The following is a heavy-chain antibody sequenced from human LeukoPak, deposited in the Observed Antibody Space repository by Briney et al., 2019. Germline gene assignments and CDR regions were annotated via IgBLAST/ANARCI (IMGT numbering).Heavy chain of an antibody. CDR1: GGSISSGNYD. Sequence: SETLSLTCTVSGGSISSGNYDWGWIRQPPGKGLEWIGYISYSGSTFYNPSLKSRITISLDTSKNQFSLRLSSVTAADTAVYFCASHLRISSWFDYWGQGTLVTVSS. J-gene: IGHJ4*02. V-gene: IGHV4-39*01. CDR3: ASHLRISSWFDY. CDR2: ISYSGST. D-gene: IGHD6-13*01.